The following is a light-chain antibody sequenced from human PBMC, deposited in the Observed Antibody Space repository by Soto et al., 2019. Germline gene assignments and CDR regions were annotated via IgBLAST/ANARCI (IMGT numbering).Light chain of an antibody. CDR3: QVWDSSTARV. Sequence: SYELTQPLSVSVALGQTARITCGGNNIGSKNVHWYQQKPGQAPVLVIYRDSNRPSGIPERFSGSNSGNTATLTISRAPAGDEADYYWQVWDSSTARVFGGGTKLTVL. V-gene: IGLV3-9*01. J-gene: IGLJ3*02. CDR2: RDS. CDR1: NIGSKN.